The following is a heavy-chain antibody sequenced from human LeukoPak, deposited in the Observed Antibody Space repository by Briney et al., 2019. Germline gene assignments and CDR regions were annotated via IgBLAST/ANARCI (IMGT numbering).Heavy chain of an antibody. D-gene: IGHD1-1*01. J-gene: IGHJ4*02. CDR3: ARVTNDNFDY. CDR1: GFTFGSYW. Sequence: GGSLRLSCAASGFTFGSYWMSWVRQAPGKGLEWVANIKQDGSEKYYVDSVKGRFTISRDNAKNSLYLQMNSLRAEDTAVYYCARVTNDNFDYWGQGTLVTVSS. V-gene: IGHV3-7*01. CDR2: IKQDGSEK.